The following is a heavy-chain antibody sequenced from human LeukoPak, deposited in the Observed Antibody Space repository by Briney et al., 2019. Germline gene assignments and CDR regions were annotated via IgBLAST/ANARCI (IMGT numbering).Heavy chain of an antibody. J-gene: IGHJ4*02. D-gene: IGHD1-20*01. Sequence: GGSLRLSCAASGFTFSSYGMHWVRQAPGKGLEWVAFIRYDGSNKYYADSVKGRFTISRDNSKNTLYLQMNSLRAEDTAVYYCAKDGETNWNDDPYYFDYWGQGTLVTVSS. CDR1: GFTFSSYG. CDR3: AKDGETNWNDDPYYFDY. V-gene: IGHV3-30*02. CDR2: IRYDGSNK.